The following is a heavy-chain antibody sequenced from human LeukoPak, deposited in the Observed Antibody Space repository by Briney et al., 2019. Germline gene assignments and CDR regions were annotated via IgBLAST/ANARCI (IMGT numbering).Heavy chain of an antibody. CDR3: ARGTYYYDSSGYYYIDY. CDR1: GFTFSDYY. Sequence: GGSLRLSCAASGFTFSDYYMTWIRQAPGKGLEWISYISNSGSTIYYADSVKGRFTISRANAKNSLYLQMNSLRAEDTAVYYCARGTYYYDSSGYYYIDYWGQGTLVTVSS. J-gene: IGHJ4*02. D-gene: IGHD3-22*01. V-gene: IGHV3-11*01. CDR2: ISNSGSTI.